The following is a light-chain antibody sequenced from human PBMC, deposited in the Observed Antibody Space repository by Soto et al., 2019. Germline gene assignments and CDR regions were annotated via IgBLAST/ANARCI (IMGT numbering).Light chain of an antibody. Sequence: EIVMTQSPVTLSVSPGERVTLSCRASQSVSNNLAWYQQKSGQAPRLLIYAASTRVTGIPARFSGSGSGTEFTLTISSLQSEDFAIYYCQQYNNWPPVTFGQGTRLDIK. CDR3: QQYNNWPPVT. J-gene: IGKJ5*01. CDR2: AAS. V-gene: IGKV3-15*01. CDR1: QSVSNN.